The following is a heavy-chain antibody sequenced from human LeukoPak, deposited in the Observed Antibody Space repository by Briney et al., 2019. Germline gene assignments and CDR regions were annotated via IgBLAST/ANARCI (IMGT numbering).Heavy chain of an antibody. Sequence: GGSLRLSCAASGFTFDDYAMHWVRQAPGKGLEWVSGISWNSGSIGYADSVKGRFTISRDNAKNSLYLQMNSLRAEDTAVYYCARVATNYDFWSGYPDYFDYWGQGTLVTVSS. CDR3: ARVATNYDFWSGYPDYFDY. D-gene: IGHD3-3*01. CDR2: ISWNSGSI. CDR1: GFTFDDYA. V-gene: IGHV3-9*01. J-gene: IGHJ4*02.